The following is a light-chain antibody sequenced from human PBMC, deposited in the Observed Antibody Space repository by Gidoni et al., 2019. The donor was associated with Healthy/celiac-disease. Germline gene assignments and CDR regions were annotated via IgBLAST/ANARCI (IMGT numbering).Light chain of an antibody. CDR1: QSVSSN. J-gene: IGKJ1*01. CDR3: QQYNNWPPWT. Sequence: EIVMTQSPATLSVSPGERATLSCRASQSVSSNLAWYQQKPGQAPRRLIYGASTRATGIPARFSGSGSGTEFTLTISSLQSEDFAVDYCQQYNNWPPWTFXQXTKVEIK. V-gene: IGKV3-15*01. CDR2: GAS.